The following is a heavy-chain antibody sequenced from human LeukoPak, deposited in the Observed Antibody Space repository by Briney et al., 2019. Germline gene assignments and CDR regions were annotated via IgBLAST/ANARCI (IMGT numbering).Heavy chain of an antibody. V-gene: IGHV1-2*02. Sequence: ASVKVSCKASGYAFNDYYLHWVRQAPGQGLEWMGWIFPHNDDKKYAQKFQGRVTMTRDTSISTAYMELSRLTSDDTAVYFCARSGTYYHLGYWGQGTLVTVSS. CDR3: ARSGTYYHLGY. CDR2: IFPHNDDK. CDR1: GYAFNDYY. J-gene: IGHJ4*02. D-gene: IGHD1-26*01.